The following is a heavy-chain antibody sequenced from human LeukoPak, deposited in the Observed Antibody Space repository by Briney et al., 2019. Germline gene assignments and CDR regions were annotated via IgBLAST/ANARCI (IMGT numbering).Heavy chain of an antibody. CDR2: INHSGST. CDR1: EFSVGSNY. Sequence: GSLRLSCAASEFSVGSNYMTWVRQPPGKGLEWIGEINHSGSTNYNPSLKSRVTISVDTSKNQFSLKLSSVTAADTAVYYCARPSDYGDSDDAFDIWGQGTMVTVSS. J-gene: IGHJ3*02. V-gene: IGHV4-34*01. CDR3: ARPSDYGDSDDAFDI. D-gene: IGHD4-17*01.